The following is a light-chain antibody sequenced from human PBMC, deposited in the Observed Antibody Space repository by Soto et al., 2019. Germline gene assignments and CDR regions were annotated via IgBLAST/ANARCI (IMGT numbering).Light chain of an antibody. Sequence: QSLLAYPGSVSGSPGQSMAISCTGARGVVGNSSLVSWYQNHPGKAPKVVIYEGHKRPSGVPARFSGSTSVNTASLTISGLQTDDEADYYCCLYVGATTYVFGTGTKVTVL. V-gene: IGLV2-23*01. CDR2: EGH. J-gene: IGLJ1*01. CDR3: CLYVGATTYV. CDR1: RGVVGNSSL.